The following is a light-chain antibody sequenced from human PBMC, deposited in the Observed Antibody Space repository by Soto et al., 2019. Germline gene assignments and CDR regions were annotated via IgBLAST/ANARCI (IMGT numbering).Light chain of an antibody. J-gene: IGKJ3*01. CDR3: QQYGTPLFT. Sequence: IELTQSPGILSLSPGERATLSCGASQSVTNNFLAWYQQKPGQAPRLLIYGASSRATGVPDRFSGSGSGTDFTLTISRLDPGDCAVYYCQQYGTPLFTFGPGTKVDIK. V-gene: IGKV3-20*01. CDR2: GAS. CDR1: QSVTNNF.